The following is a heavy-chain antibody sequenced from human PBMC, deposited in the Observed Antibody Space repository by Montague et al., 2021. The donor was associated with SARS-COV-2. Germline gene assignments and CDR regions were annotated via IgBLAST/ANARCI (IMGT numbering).Heavy chain of an antibody. CDR3: ARVLVDCSSTSCYSSFDY. J-gene: IGHJ4*02. CDR2: IDPSDSYT. CDR1: GYSFTSYW. D-gene: IGHD2-2*02. V-gene: IGHV5-10-1*01. Sequence: QSGAEVKKPGESLRISCKGSGYSFTSYWISWVRQMPGKGLEWMGRIDPSDSYTNYSPSFQGHVTISADKSISTAYLQWSSLKASDTAMYYCARVLVDCSSTSCYSSFDYGGQGTLVTVSS.